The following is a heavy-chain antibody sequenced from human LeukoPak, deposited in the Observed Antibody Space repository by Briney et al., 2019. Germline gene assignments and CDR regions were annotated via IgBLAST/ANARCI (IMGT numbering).Heavy chain of an antibody. CDR2: ISWDGNIQ. Sequence: GGSLRLSCAASGFTFRSHAIHWVRQAPGKGLEWVAFISWDGNIQYYAESVKGRFTLSRDNSKNTVYLQMNSLRFEDTAVYHCARDYSGRYVFDYWGQGTLVAVSP. J-gene: IGHJ4*02. V-gene: IGHV3-30-3*01. D-gene: IGHD5-12*01. CDR1: GFTFRSHA. CDR3: ARDYSGRYVFDY.